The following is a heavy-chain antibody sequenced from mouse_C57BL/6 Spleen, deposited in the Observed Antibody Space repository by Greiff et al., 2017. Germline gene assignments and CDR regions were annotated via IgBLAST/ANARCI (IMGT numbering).Heavy chain of an antibody. CDR1: GFSLTSYA. CDR3: AINYYGSSYYFDY. D-gene: IGHD1-1*01. CDR2: IWRGGST. Sequence: QVQLKESGPGLVQPSQSLSITCTVSGFSLTSYAVHWVRQSPGKGLEWLGVIWRGGSTDYNAAFMSRLSITKDNSKSQVFFKMNSLQADDTAIYYCAINYYGSSYYFDYWGQGTTLTVSS. J-gene: IGHJ2*01. V-gene: IGHV2-5*01.